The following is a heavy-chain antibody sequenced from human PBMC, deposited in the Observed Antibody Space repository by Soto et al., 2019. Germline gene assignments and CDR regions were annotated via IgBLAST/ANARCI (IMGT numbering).Heavy chain of an antibody. CDR1: GYTFTSYY. CDR2: MNPGSGDT. Sequence: ASVKVSCKASGYTFTSYYIHWVRQATGQGLEWMGWMNPGSGDTGYAQKFQGRVTVTRDISIATAYMELSSLRSDDTAIYYCARMATFGSLNWFDPWGQGTLVTVSS. J-gene: IGHJ5*02. CDR3: ARMATFGSLNWFDP. V-gene: IGHV1-8*02. D-gene: IGHD3-16*01.